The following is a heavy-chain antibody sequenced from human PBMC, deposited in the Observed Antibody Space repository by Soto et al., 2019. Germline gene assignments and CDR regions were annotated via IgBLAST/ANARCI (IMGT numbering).Heavy chain of an antibody. J-gene: IGHJ4*01. D-gene: IGHD1-26*01. CDR2: IIPSPART. CDR3: ARDQVGASSFDY. Sequence: QVQLVQSGAELRKPGSAVKLSCKASGGTFSNSPISWVRQIPGQGPEWMGRIIPSPARTIYSRKFRGRVTLTADKSXXXVXMTLSSLTTEDSGVYYCARDQVGASSFDYWG. CDR1: GGTFSNSP. V-gene: IGHV1-69*08.